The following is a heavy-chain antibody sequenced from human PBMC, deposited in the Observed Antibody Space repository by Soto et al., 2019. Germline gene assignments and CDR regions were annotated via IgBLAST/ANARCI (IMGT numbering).Heavy chain of an antibody. CDR2: IYYSGST. Sequence: KPSETLSLTCTVSGGSISSSSYYWGWIRQPPGKGLEWIGSIYYSGSTYYNPSLKSRVTISVDTSKNQFSLKLGSVTAADTAVYYCASRPFFGVGATYAAAFDIWGQGTMVTVSS. CDR3: ASRPFFGVGATYAAAFDI. D-gene: IGHD1-26*01. V-gene: IGHV4-39*01. J-gene: IGHJ3*02. CDR1: GGSISSSSYY.